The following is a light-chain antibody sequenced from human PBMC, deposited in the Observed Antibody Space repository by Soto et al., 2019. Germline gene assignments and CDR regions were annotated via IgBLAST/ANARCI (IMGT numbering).Light chain of an antibody. V-gene: IGKV1-5*01. CDR3: LQHYSYPFT. Sequence: DIQMTQSPSTLSASVGDRFTITCLAIQSISSRLAWYQQKPGRAPRLLIYDASTLQDGVPSRFRGSGSGTDFTLIISGLQAEDFETYYCLQHYSYPFTFGQGTRLEIK. J-gene: IGKJ5*01. CDR2: DAS. CDR1: QSISSR.